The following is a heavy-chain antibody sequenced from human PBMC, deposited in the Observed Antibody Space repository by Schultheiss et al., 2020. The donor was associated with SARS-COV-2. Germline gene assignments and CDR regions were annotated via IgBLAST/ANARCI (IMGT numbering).Heavy chain of an antibody. CDR3: AKDYAAGYYYYGMDV. Sequence: GGSLRLSCAASGFTFSSYAMSWVRQAPGKGLEWVSAISGIGGSTYYADSVKGRFTISRDNSKNTLYLQMNSLRAEDTAVYYCAKDYAAGYYYYGMDVWGQGTTVTVSS. V-gene: IGHV3-23*01. CDR2: ISGIGGST. D-gene: IGHD6-13*01. J-gene: IGHJ6*02. CDR1: GFTFSSYA.